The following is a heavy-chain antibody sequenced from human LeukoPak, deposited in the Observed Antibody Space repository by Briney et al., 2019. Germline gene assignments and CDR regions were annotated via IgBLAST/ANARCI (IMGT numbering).Heavy chain of an antibody. J-gene: IGHJ4*02. CDR3: ARVTNYYYDSSGSDY. D-gene: IGHD3-22*01. V-gene: IGHV1-8*01. Sequence: GASVKVSCKASGYTFTSYDINWVRQATGLGLEWMGWMNPNSGNTGYAQKFQGRVTMTRNTSISTAYMELSSLRSEDTAVYYCARVTNYYYDSSGSDYWGQGTLVTVSS. CDR2: MNPNSGNT. CDR1: GYTFTSYD.